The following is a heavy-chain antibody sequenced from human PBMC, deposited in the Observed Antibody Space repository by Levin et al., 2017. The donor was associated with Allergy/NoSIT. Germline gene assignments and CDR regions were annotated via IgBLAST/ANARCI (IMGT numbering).Heavy chain of an antibody. CDR2: IHYSGST. Sequence: SPTLSLPCTVSGGSISGYYWTWLRQPPGKGLEWVGHIHYSGSTSYKSSLQSRVTISLDTSKNQVSLRLTSVTAADTAVYYCASHSSGWYSSFDYWGQGTLVTVSS. CDR1: GGSISGYY. V-gene: IGHV4-59*01. D-gene: IGHD6-13*01. J-gene: IGHJ4*02. CDR3: ASHSSGWYSSFDY.